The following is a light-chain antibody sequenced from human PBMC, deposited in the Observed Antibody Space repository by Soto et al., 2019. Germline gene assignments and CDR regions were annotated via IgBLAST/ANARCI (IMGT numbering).Light chain of an antibody. Sequence: QSALTQPASVSGSPGQSITISCTGTSSDVGGYNYVSWYQQHPGKAPKLMIYEVSNRPSGVSNRFSGSKSGNTASLTISGLQAEDEADYYCSSYTSRSTLPVVFGGGTKLTVL. V-gene: IGLV2-14*01. CDR3: SSYTSRSTLPVV. CDR1: SSDVGGYNY. J-gene: IGLJ2*01. CDR2: EVS.